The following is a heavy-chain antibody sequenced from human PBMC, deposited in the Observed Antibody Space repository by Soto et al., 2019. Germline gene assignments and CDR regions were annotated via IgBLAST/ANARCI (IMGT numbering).Heavy chain of an antibody. CDR3: EGRDDPFHV. J-gene: IGHJ3*01. Sequence: QVQLVESGGGVVQPGTSLRLSCVASGFTFSNYGIHWVRQAPGRGLEWVAVIWHDGSQKYLTDSVRGRFTISRDNSKNTVYLHMNSLRVEDTDVYYCEGRDDPFHVWGRGTMVTVSS. V-gene: IGHV3-33*01. CDR1: GFTFSNYG. CDR2: IWHDGSQK.